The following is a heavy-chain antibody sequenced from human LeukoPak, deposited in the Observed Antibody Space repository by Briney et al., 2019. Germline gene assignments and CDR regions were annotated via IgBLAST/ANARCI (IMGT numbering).Heavy chain of an antibody. Sequence: PGGSLRLSCAASGFTFSSYAMPWVRQAPGKGLEWVAVIGYDGGNQYYADSVKGRFSISRDNSKNTVYLQLNSLTSEDTAVYYCARGGEYYDFWSGYFQPSGVEYWGQGTLVTVSS. CDR1: GFTFSSYA. V-gene: IGHV3-30-3*01. CDR2: IGYDGGNQ. CDR3: ARGGEYYDFWSGYFQPSGVEY. J-gene: IGHJ4*02. D-gene: IGHD3-3*01.